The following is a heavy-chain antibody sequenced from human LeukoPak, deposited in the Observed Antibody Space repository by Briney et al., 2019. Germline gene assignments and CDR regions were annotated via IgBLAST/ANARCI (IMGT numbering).Heavy chain of an antibody. CDR3: AREEQQPVTIDAFDI. CDR2: INSDGSST. J-gene: IGHJ3*02. Sequence: TGGSLRLSCAASGFTFSSYWMHWVRQAPGKGLVWVSRINSDGSSTSYADSVKGRFTISRDNAKNTLYLQMNSLRAEDTAVYYCAREEQQPVTIDAFDIWGQGTMVTVSS. D-gene: IGHD6-6*01. CDR1: GFTFSSYW. V-gene: IGHV3-74*01.